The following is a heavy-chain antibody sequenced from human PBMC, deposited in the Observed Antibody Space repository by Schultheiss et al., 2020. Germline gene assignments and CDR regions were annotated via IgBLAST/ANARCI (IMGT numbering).Heavy chain of an antibody. CDR3: VKVVQEWLVHGAFDI. V-gene: IGHV3-74*01. D-gene: IGHD6-19*01. J-gene: IGHJ3*02. CDR2: TNSDGSTT. Sequence: GGSLRLSCAASGFTFSSHWMHWVRQAPGKGLVWVSRTNSDGSTTSYADSVKGRFTISRDNAKNTLYLQMNSLRAEDTAVYYCVKVVQEWLVHGAFDIWGQGTMVTVSS. CDR1: GFTFSSHW.